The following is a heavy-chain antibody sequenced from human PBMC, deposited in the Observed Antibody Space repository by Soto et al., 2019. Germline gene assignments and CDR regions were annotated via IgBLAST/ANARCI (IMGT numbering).Heavy chain of an antibody. CDR1: GFTFSSYA. V-gene: IGHV3-23*01. Sequence: EVQLLESGGGLVQPGGSLRLSCAAAGFTFSSYAMSWVRQAPGKGLEGVSAISGSGGSTYYADSVKGRFTTSRDNSKNTLYLQMNGLRAVDTAVYYCAIVTGDCFDYWGQGTLVTVSS. D-gene: IGHD2-8*02. CDR3: AIVTGDCFDY. J-gene: IGHJ4*02. CDR2: ISGSGGST.